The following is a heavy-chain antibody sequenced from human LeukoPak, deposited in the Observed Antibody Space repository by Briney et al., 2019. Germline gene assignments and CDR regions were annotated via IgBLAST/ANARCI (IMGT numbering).Heavy chain of an antibody. CDR2: ISGSGGST. D-gene: IGHD2-15*01. V-gene: IGHV3-23*01. CDR1: GFTFSSYA. J-gene: IGHJ4*02. Sequence: PGGSLRLSCAASGFTFSSYAMSWVRQAPGKGLEWVSAISGSGGSTYYADSVKGRFTISRDNSKNTLYLQMNSLRAEDTAVYYCAKLSCSGGSCERFDYWGQGTLVTVSS. CDR3: AKLSCSGGSCERFDY.